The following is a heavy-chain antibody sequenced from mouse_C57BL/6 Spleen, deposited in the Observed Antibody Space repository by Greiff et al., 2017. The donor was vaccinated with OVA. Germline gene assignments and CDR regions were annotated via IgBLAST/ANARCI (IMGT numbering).Heavy chain of an antibody. CDR1: GYSITSGYY. J-gene: IGHJ2*01. V-gene: IGHV3-6*01. Sequence: VQLQQSGPGLVKPSQSLSLTCSVTGYSITSGYYWNWIRQFPGNKLEWMGYISYDGSNNYNPSLKNRISITRDTSKNQFFLKLNSVTTEDTATYYCARGDYLDYWGQGTTLTVSS. CDR2: ISYDGSN. CDR3: ARGDYLDY.